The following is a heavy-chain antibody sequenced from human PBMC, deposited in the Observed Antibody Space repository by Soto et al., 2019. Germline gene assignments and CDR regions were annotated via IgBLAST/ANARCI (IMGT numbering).Heavy chain of an antibody. CDR1: GGSFSGYY. J-gene: IGHJ4*02. V-gene: IGHV4-34*01. CDR2: INHSGST. CDR3: ASRSSSWTTFFDY. D-gene: IGHD6-13*01. Sequence: PSETLCLTCVVYGGSFSGYYWSWIRQPPGQGLEWIGEINHSGSTNYNPSLKSGVTISVDTSKNRFSLKLSSVTAADPAVYYCASRSSSWTTFFDYWGQGTLVTVSS.